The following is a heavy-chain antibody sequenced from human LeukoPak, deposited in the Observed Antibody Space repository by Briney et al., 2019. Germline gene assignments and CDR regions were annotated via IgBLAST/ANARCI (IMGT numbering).Heavy chain of an antibody. CDR2: IYYSGST. CDR3: ARNNWNYGSSMDV. Sequence: SETLSLTCTVSGGSVSGGSYYWSWIRQPPGKGLEWIGYIYYSGSTNYNPSLKSRVTISVDTSKNQFSLKLSSVTAADTAVYHCARNNWNYGSSMDVWGQGTTVTVSS. V-gene: IGHV4-61*01. D-gene: IGHD1-7*01. CDR1: GGSVSGGSYY. J-gene: IGHJ6*02.